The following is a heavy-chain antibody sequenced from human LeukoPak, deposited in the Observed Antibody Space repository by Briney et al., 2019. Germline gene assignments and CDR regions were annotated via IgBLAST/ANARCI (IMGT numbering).Heavy chain of an antibody. Sequence: GGSLTLSCAPWGLIFSNYGVMWVREAPEKGLQWVAAMSNYGGGTTYADFVKGRFTISRENSKNTLFLQMSSLRAEDTALYYCARCGSGYFADLWGQGTPVAVSS. CDR3: ARCGSGYFADL. V-gene: IGHV3-23*01. CDR1: GLIFSNYG. J-gene: IGHJ5*02. D-gene: IGHD3-22*01. CDR2: MSNYGGGT.